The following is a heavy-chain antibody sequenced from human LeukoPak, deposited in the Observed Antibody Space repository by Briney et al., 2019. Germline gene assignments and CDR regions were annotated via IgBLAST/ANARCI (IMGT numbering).Heavy chain of an antibody. CDR3: ATARNFRFEY. Sequence: GGSLRPSCATSGLTFRTTWMHWVRQAPGKGLMWVSRMNGEGTTIDYADSVKGRFTVSRDYAKNTLFLQMNNLRTEDTALYFCATARNFRFEYWGQGSLVIVSA. CDR2: MNGEGTTI. V-gene: IGHV3-74*01. CDR1: GLTFRTTW. D-gene: IGHD1-7*01. J-gene: IGHJ4*02.